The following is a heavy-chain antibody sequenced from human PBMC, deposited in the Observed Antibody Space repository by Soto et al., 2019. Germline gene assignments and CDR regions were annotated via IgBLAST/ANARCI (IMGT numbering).Heavy chain of an antibody. CDR2: ISGSGGST. CDR3: AKDLYDILTGYYLEGTVDY. CDR1: GFTFSSYA. Sequence: EVQLLESGGGLVQPGGSLRLSCAASGFTFSSYAMSWVRQAPGKGLEWVSAISGSGGSTYYADSVKGRFTISRDNSKNTLYLQMTSLRAEDTAVYYCAKDLYDILTGYYLEGTVDYWGQGTLVTVSS. J-gene: IGHJ4*02. D-gene: IGHD3-9*01. V-gene: IGHV3-23*01.